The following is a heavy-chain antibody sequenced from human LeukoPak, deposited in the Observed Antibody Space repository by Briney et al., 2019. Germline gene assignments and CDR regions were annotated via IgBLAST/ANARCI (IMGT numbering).Heavy chain of an antibody. J-gene: IGHJ5*02. V-gene: IGHV3-48*03. D-gene: IGHD1-7*01. CDR2: ITSGGRTI. Sequence: GGSLSLSCAASGFTFNTYEMNWVRQAPGKGLEWVSYITSGGRTIYYADYVKGRFTISRDNAKNSLYLQMNSLRAEDTAVYYCARGGWNYVFNSWGQGTLVTVSS. CDR1: GFTFNTYE. CDR3: ARGGWNYVFNS.